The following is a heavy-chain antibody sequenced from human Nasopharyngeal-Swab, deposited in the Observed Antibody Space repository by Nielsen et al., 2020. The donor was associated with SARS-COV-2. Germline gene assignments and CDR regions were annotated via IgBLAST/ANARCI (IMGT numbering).Heavy chain of an antibody. CDR1: GFIVSSTY. CDR3: ARDLGGGYCTTINCLGS. Sequence: GESLKISCAVSGFIVSSTYMSWVRQAPGKGLEWVSVTEIGGITHYADSVKGRFTISSDSSTNTLYLQMNSLRVEDTAVYYCARDLGGGYCTTINCLGSWGQGTLVTVSS. D-gene: IGHD2-8*01. J-gene: IGHJ1*01. CDR2: TEIGGIT. V-gene: IGHV3-53*01.